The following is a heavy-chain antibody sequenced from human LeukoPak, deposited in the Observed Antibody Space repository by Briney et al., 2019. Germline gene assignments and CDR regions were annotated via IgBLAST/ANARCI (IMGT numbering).Heavy chain of an antibody. D-gene: IGHD7-27*01. V-gene: IGHV4-59*01. J-gene: IGHJ6*03. CDR3: ARSPLGTHYYYMDV. Sequence: PSETLSLTCTVSGGSISSYYWSWIRQPPGKGLEWIGYIYYSGSTNYNPSLKSRVTISVDTSKNQFSLKLTSVTAVDTAVYYCARSPLGTHYYYMDVWGKGTTVTVSS. CDR1: GGSISSYY. CDR2: IYYSGST.